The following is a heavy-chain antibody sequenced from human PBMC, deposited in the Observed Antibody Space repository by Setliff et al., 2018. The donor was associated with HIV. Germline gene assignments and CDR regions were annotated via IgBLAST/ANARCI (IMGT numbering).Heavy chain of an antibody. D-gene: IGHD3-16*01. Sequence: SETLSLTCTVSGGSISSSSYYWGWIRQPPGKGLEWIGSSYYSGSTDHNPSLKRRVSISLDTSKNQFSLRLNSATAADTAVYYCARVGAGGAFDIWGQGTMVTVSS. CDR3: ARVGAGGAFDI. CDR2: SYYSGST. V-gene: IGHV4-39*07. J-gene: IGHJ3*02. CDR1: GGSISSSSYY.